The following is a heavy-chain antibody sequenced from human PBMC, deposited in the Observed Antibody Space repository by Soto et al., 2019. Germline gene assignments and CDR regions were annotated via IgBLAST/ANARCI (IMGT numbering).Heavy chain of an antibody. CDR3: ARGIVGATWYYFDY. CDR2: IYYSGST. J-gene: IGHJ4*02. CDR1: GGSISSGGYY. D-gene: IGHD1-26*01. V-gene: IGHV4-31*03. Sequence: PSETLSLTCTVSGGSISSGGYYWSWIRQHPGKGLEWIGYIYYSGSTYYNPSLKSRVTISVDTSKNQFSPKLSSVTAADTAVYYCARGIVGATWYYFDYWGQGTLVTVSS.